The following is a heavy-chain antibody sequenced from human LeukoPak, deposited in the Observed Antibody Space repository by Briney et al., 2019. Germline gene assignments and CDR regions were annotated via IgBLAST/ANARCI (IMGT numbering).Heavy chain of an antibody. CDR1: EFTFNTYT. J-gene: IGHJ4*02. CDR3: ARTYFDVLTGYNPYFDY. D-gene: IGHD3-9*01. V-gene: IGHV3-21*01. Sequence: GGSLRLSCAASEFTFNTYTMNWVRQAPGKGLEWVSSITASSTAIYSADSVKGRFTISRDNAKNLLYLQMNSLRAEDTAVYYCARTYFDVLTGYNPYFDYWGQGILVTVSS. CDR2: ITASSTAI.